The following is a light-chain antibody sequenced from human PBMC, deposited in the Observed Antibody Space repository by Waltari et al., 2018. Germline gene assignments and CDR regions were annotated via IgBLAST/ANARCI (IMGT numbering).Light chain of an antibody. CDR2: WAS. V-gene: IGKV4-1*01. CDR3: QQYFSSPLT. J-gene: IGKJ4*01. Sequence: DIVMTQSPDTLAVSLGERATINCKSSQSIFDTSNNKNYLAWYQQKPGQPPQLLIPWASTRESGVPDRFSGSGSGTDFSLTISSLQAEDVALYYCQQYFSSPLTFGGGTKVEIK. CDR1: QSIFDTSNNKNY.